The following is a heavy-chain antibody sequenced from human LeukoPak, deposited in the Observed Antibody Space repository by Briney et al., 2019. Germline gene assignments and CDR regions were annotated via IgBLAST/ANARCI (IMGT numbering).Heavy chain of an antibody. D-gene: IGHD6-13*01. V-gene: IGHV5-51*01. CDR1: GYSFTNYW. J-gene: IGHJ6*03. CDR2: IYPCDSDT. CDR3: ARQKLSSHCMDV. Sequence: GESLKISCKGSGYSFTNYWIGWVRQMPGKGLEWMGIIYPCDSDTRYSPSFQGQVTFSADKSNSTAYMQWSSLKALDTAIYYCARQKLSSHCMDVWGKGTTVTVSS.